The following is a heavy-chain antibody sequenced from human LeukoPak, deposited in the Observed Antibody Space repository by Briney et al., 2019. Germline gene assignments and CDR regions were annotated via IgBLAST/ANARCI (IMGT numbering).Heavy chain of an antibody. D-gene: IGHD3-10*01. CDR3: ARLPMVRGVIIGPHFDY. J-gene: IGHJ4*02. CDR1: GGSISSSSYY. Sequence: PSETLSLTCTVSGGSISSSSYYWGWIRQPPGKGLEWIGSIYYSGSTYYNPSLKGRVTISVDTSKNQFSLKLSSVTAADTAVYYCARLPMVRGVIIGPHFDYWGQGTLVTVSS. V-gene: IGHV4-39*01. CDR2: IYYSGST.